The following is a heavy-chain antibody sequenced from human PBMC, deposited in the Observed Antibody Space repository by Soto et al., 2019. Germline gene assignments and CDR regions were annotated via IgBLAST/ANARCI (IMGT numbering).Heavy chain of an antibody. D-gene: IGHD2-2*01. CDR2: INHSGST. CDR3: ARVRSSLYLSMGWFDP. J-gene: IGHJ5*02. Sequence: PSETLSLTCAVYGGSFSGYYWSWIRQPPGKGLEWIGEINHSGSTNYNPSLKSRVTISVDMSKNQFSLKLSSVTAADTAVYYCARVRSSLYLSMGWFDPWGQGTLVTVSS. CDR1: GGSFSGYY. V-gene: IGHV4-34*01.